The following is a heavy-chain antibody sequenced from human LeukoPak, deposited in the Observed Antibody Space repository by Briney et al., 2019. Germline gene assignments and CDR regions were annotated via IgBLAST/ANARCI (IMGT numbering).Heavy chain of an antibody. D-gene: IGHD3-10*01. J-gene: IGHJ4*02. CDR2: INAGNGNT. CDR1: GYTFTTYP. CDR3: AREGVYYNSGSFYFDY. V-gene: IGHV1-3*01. Sequence: GASVKVSCKVSGYTFTTYPMHWLRRAPGQGLEWMGWINAGNGNTKYSQRFQDRVTITRDTSANIVYMELSSLRSEDTAVYYCAREGVYYNSGSFYFDYWGQGTLVTVSS.